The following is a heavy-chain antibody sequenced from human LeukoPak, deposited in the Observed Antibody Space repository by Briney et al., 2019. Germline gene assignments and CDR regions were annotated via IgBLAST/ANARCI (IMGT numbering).Heavy chain of an antibody. CDR3: ARDPIYCSSTSYSPDY. CDR2: INPSGGST. V-gene: IGHV1-46*01. CDR1: GYTFTSYY. D-gene: IGHD2-2*01. J-gene: IGHJ4*02. Sequence: ASVKVCCKASGYTFTSYYMHWVRQAPGQGLEWMGIINPSGGSTSYAQKFQGRVTMTRDTSTSTVYMELSSLRSEDTAVYYCARDPIYCSSTSYSPDYWGQGTLVTVSS.